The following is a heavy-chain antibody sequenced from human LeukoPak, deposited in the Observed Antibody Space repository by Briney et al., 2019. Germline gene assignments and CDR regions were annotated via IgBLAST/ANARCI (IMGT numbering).Heavy chain of an antibody. CDR3: ARRGYSYGRDAFDI. V-gene: IGHV3-11*01. CDR1: GFTISDHY. Sequence: PGGSLRLSCVDSGFTISDHYMSWIRQAPGKGLEWVSYISSSGTRIYYADSVKGRFTISRDKAKNSLYLQMNSLRAEDTAVYYCARRGYSYGRDAFDIWGQGTTVTVSS. J-gene: IGHJ3*02. D-gene: IGHD5-18*01. CDR2: ISSSGTRI.